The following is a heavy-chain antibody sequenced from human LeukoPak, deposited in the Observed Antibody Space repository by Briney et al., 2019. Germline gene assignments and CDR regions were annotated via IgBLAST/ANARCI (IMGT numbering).Heavy chain of an antibody. D-gene: IGHD4-17*01. CDR3: ARATTVDAFDI. J-gene: IGHJ3*02. V-gene: IGHV4-61*05. CDR1: GGSISSSSYY. CDR2: NYNSGST. Sequence: SETLSLTCTVSGGSISSSSYYWGWIRQPPGKGLEWIGYNYNSGSTNCNPSLKSRVAISVDRSKNQFSLKLSSVTAADTAVYYCARATTVDAFDIWGQGTMVTVSS.